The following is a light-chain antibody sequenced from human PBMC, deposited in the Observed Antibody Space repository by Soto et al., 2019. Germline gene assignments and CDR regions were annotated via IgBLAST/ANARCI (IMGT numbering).Light chain of an antibody. J-gene: IGLJ1*01. V-gene: IGLV2-14*01. Sequence: QSALTQPASVSGSPGQSITISCTGTSSDVGGYNYVSWYQQHPGKAPKLMIYDVSNRPSGVSNRFSGSKPGNTASLTISGLQAEDEADYYCSSYTRSSTLYVFGSGTKLTVL. CDR1: SSDVGGYNY. CDR2: DVS. CDR3: SSYTRSSTLYV.